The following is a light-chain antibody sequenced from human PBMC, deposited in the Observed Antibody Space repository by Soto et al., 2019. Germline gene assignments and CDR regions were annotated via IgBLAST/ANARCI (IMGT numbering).Light chain of an antibody. Sequence: DIQMTQSPSSLSASVGDRVTITCRASQGISNYLAWYQQKPGKVPKLLIYGGSTLQSGVPSRFSGSGSGTDFTLNISSLQPEDVATYYCQNYNSAPYTFGQGTKLESK. J-gene: IGKJ2*01. CDR3: QNYNSAPYT. CDR2: GGS. V-gene: IGKV1-27*01. CDR1: QGISNY.